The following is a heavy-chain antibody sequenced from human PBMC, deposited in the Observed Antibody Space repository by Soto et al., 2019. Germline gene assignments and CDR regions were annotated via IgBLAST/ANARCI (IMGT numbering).Heavy chain of an antibody. D-gene: IGHD3-10*01. CDR1: GFTFTNYA. CDR3: AKDYYGSGSYRYYYGMDV. CDR2: ISGGGGSI. Sequence: PGGSLRLSCVASGFTFTNYAMNWVRQAPGKGLEWVSGISGGGGSIYYSDSVKGRFTISRDNSKNTLYLQMNSLRAEDTAVYYCAKDYYGSGSYRYYYGMDVWGQGTTVTVSS. J-gene: IGHJ6*02. V-gene: IGHV3-23*01.